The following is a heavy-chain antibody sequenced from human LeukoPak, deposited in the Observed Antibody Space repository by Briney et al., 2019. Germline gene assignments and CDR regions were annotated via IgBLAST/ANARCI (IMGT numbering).Heavy chain of an antibody. V-gene: IGHV3-30*18. J-gene: IGHJ4*02. CDR1: GFTFSSYG. CDR3: AKGTVGPSREHDYGEPSPFDY. D-gene: IGHD4-17*01. Sequence: PGGSLRLSCAASGFTFSSYGMHWVRQAPGKGLEWVAVISYDGSNKYYADSVKGRFTISRDNSKNTLYLQMNSQRAEDTAVYYCAKGTVGPSREHDYGEPSPFDYWGQGTLVTVSS. CDR2: ISYDGSNK.